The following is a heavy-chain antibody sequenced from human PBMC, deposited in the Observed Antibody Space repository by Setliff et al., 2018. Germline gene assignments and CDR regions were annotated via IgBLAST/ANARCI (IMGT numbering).Heavy chain of an antibody. Sequence: GASVKVSCKASGYTFTHYHIHWMQQAPGKGLEWMGRVDPEDGEIIYAQNFQGRVTLTADTSTDTAYMEMSSLTSEDTAVYYCSTGLFQSSTIVLASPFDNWGQGTLVTVSS. V-gene: IGHV1-69-2*01. D-gene: IGHD3-22*01. CDR2: VDPEDGEI. CDR1: GYTFTHYH. J-gene: IGHJ4*02. CDR3: STGLFQSSTIVLASPFDN.